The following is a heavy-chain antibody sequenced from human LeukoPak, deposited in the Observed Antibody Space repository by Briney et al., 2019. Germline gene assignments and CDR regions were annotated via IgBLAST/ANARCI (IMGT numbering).Heavy chain of an antibody. CDR1: GFIINNYW. V-gene: IGHV3-7*01. Sequence: GGSLRLSCVASGFIINNYWMNLVRQAPGKGLEWVANIKQDGSEKYYVDSVKGRLTISRDNAKNSVYLQMNSLRAEDTAVYYCARGFDGANAFDLWGQGTLVTVSS. J-gene: IGHJ3*01. CDR2: IKQDGSEK. CDR3: ARGFDGANAFDL.